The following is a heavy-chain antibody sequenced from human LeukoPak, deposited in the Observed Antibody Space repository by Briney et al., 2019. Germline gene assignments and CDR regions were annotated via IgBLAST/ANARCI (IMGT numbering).Heavy chain of an antibody. V-gene: IGHV3-23*01. J-gene: IGHJ3*02. CDR2: ISGSGGST. Sequence: GGSLRLSCAASGFTFSSYAMSWVRQAPGKGLEWVSAISGSGGSTYYADSVKGRFTISRDNSKNTLYLQMNSLRAEDTAVYYCAPHPRVSDAFDIWGQGTMVTVSS. D-gene: IGHD3-10*01. CDR1: GFTFSSYA. CDR3: APHPRVSDAFDI.